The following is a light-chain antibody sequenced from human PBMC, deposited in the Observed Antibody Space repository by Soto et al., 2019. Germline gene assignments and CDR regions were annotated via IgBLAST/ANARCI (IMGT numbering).Light chain of an antibody. CDR2: GAS. V-gene: IGKV3-20*01. Sequence: EIVLTQSPGTLSLSPGERATLSCRASQSVNRFLAWFQQKPGQAPRLLIYGASNRATGIPDRFSGSGSETDFTLNITRLEPEDSAVYYCHHYVGSPWAFGQGTNVEIK. J-gene: IGKJ1*01. CDR1: QSVNRF. CDR3: HHYVGSPWA.